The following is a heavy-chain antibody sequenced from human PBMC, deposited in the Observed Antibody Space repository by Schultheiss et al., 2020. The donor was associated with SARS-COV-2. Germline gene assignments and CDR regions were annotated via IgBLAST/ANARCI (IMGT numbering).Heavy chain of an antibody. J-gene: IGHJ4*02. V-gene: IGHV3-21*01. CDR3: ARDLNTIFGAGGFDY. D-gene: IGHD3-3*01. Sequence: GGSLRLSCAASGFTFSSYSMNWVRQAPGKGLEWVSSISSSSSYIYYADSVKGRFTISRDNAKNSLYLQMNSLRAEDTAVYYCARDLNTIFGAGGFDYWGQGTLVTVSS. CDR1: GFTFSSYS. CDR2: ISSSSSYI.